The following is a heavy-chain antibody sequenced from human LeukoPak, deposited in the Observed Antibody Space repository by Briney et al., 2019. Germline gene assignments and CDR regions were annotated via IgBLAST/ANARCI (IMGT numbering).Heavy chain of an antibody. CDR2: IYTSGST. CDR3: ARGAVEGSGWYLLGAGFDY. D-gene: IGHD6-19*01. J-gene: IGHJ4*02. Sequence: SETLSLTCTVSNDSFSSYYWSWIRQPAGKGLEWIGRIYTSGSTNYNPSLKSRVTMSVDTSKNQFSLKLSSVTAADTAVYYCARGAVEGSGWYLLGAGFDYWGQGTLVTVSS. V-gene: IGHV4-4*07. CDR1: NDSFSSYY.